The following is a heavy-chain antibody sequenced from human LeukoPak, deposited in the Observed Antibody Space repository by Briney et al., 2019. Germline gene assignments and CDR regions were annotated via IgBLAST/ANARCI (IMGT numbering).Heavy chain of an antibody. CDR1: AFTVSSNY. J-gene: IGHJ3*02. D-gene: IGHD1-26*01. Sequence: GGSLRLSCAASAFTVSSNYMSWVRQAPGKRLQWVSVIYSGGSTYHADYVKGRFTISRDNYTNTLYLHMNSLRAEVIDVHYCERSPYSGSFGAFDIWGQGTMVTVSS. CDR2: IYSGGST. CDR3: ERSPYSGSFGAFDI. V-gene: IGHV3-53*01.